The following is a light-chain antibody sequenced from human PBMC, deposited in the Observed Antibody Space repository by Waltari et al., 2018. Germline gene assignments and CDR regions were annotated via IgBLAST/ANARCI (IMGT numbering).Light chain of an antibody. CDR3: SSYAGSNTVL. V-gene: IGLV2-11*01. J-gene: IGLJ7*02. Sequence: QAAPTQPPSVSGSPGQSVTISCTGTSSDIGYYNAVSWYQQHPGKAPKLMIYEVSKRPSGVSDRFSGSKSGNTASLTISGLQAEDEADYYCSSYAGSNTVLFGGGTRLTAL. CDR1: SSDIGYYNA. CDR2: EVS.